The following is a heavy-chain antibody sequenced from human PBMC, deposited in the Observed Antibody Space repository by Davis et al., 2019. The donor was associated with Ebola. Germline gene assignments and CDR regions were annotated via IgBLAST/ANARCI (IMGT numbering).Heavy chain of an antibody. CDR2: ISYDGSNK. Sequence: PGGSLRLSCAASGFTFSSYGMHWVRQAPGKGLEWVAVISYDGSNKYYADSVKGRFTISRDNSKNTLYLQMNSLRAEDTAVYYCAKEPRALDYGDLLYYYYGMDVWGQGTTVTVSS. J-gene: IGHJ6*02. CDR1: GFTFSSYG. V-gene: IGHV3-30*18. D-gene: IGHD4-17*01. CDR3: AKEPRALDYGDLLYYYYGMDV.